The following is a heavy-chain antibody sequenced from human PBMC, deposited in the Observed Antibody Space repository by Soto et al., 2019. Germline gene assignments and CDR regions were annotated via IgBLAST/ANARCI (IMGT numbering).Heavy chain of an antibody. D-gene: IGHD2-15*01. CDR3: ARGDREDILVVVGARPGGYGIDI. J-gene: IGHJ6*04. CDR2: IAYDGSSA. V-gene: IGHV3-30-3*01. Sequence: QVQLVESGGGVVQPGGSLRLSCAASGFTFRNHAMHWVRQAPGKGLECLAVIAYDGSSAFYRDPVKGRFTISRDNSKNTRYLHMNSLGSGDTGVYYCARGDREDILVVVGARPGGYGIDIWGEGTTLTVSS. CDR1: GFTFRNHA.